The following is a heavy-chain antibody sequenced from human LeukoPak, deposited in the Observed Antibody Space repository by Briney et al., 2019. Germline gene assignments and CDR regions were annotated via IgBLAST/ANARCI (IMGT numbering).Heavy chain of an antibody. CDR1: GGSISSGGYY. Sequence: PSQTLSLTCTVSGGSISSGGYYWSWIRQPPGKGLEWIGYIYHSGSTNYNPSLKSRVTISVDTSKNQFSLKLSSVTAADTAVYYCARRYGSGSYSMYYFDYWGQGTLVTVSS. CDR3: ARRYGSGSYSMYYFDY. J-gene: IGHJ4*02. D-gene: IGHD3-10*01. CDR2: IYHSGST. V-gene: IGHV4-30-2*01.